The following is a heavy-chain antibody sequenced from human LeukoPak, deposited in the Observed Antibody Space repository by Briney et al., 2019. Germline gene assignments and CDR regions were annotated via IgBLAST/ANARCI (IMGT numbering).Heavy chain of an antibody. Sequence: ASVKVSCKASGYTFTSYAMHWVRQAPGQRLEWMGWINAGNGNTKYSQKFQGRVTITRDTSASTAYMELSSLRSEDTAVYYCARRYSSGWYLWYYFDYWGQGTLVTVSS. CDR2: INAGNGNT. D-gene: IGHD6-19*01. V-gene: IGHV1-3*01. CDR3: ARRYSSGWYLWYYFDY. J-gene: IGHJ4*02. CDR1: GYTFTSYA.